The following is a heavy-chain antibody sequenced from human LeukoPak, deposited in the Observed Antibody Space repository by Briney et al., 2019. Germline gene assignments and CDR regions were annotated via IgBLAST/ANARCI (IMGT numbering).Heavy chain of an antibody. D-gene: IGHD2-21*02. Sequence: GGSLRLSCAASGFTFSSYAMHWVRQAPGKGLEWVAVISYDGSNKYYADSVKGRFTISRDDSKNTLYLQMNSLRAEDTAVYYCARVMDIVVVTGPLWFDPWGQGTLVTVSS. J-gene: IGHJ5*02. V-gene: IGHV3-30-3*01. CDR2: ISYDGSNK. CDR1: GFTFSSYA. CDR3: ARVMDIVVVTGPLWFDP.